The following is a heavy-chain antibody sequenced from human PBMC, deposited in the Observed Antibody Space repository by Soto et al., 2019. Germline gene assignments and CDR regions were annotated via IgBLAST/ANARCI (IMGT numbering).Heavy chain of an antibody. Sequence: EVQLVESGGDLVQPGGSLRLSCAASGFTFSDYWMTWVRQAPGQGLEWVANINRDGDEENYVHSVKGRFTISRDNAKNSLSLHLSSLRADDTAVYYCARDLRGGYYSFDYWGQGALVTVSS. D-gene: IGHD5-12*01. J-gene: IGHJ4*02. CDR3: ARDLRGGYYSFDY. CDR2: INRDGDEE. CDR1: GFTFSDYW. V-gene: IGHV3-7*03.